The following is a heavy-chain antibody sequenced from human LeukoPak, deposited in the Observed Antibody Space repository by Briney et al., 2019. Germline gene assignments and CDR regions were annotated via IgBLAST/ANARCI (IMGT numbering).Heavy chain of an antibody. CDR1: GGSFSGYC. D-gene: IGHD2-2*01. J-gene: IGHJ1*01. CDR2: INHSGST. V-gene: IGHV4-34*01. CDR3: ARRRYCSSTSCYVGGEYFQH. Sequence: SETLSLTCAVYGGSFSGYCWSWIRQPPGKGLEWIGEINHSGSTNYNPSLKSRVTISVDTSKNQFSLKLSSVTAADTAVYYCARRRYCSSTSCYVGGEYFQHWGQGTLVTVSS.